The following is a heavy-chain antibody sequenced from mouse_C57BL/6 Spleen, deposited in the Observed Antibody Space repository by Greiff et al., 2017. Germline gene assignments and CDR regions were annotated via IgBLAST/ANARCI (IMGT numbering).Heavy chain of an antibody. J-gene: IGHJ1*03. D-gene: IGHD1-1*01. Sequence: QVQLQQSGAELVRPGASVTLSCKASGYTFTDYEMHWVKQTPVHGLEWIGAIDPETGGTAYNQKFKGKAILTADKSSSTAYMELRSLTSEDSAVYYCTRSYGSPLYFDVWGTGTTVTVSS. CDR2: IDPETGGT. CDR3: TRSYGSPLYFDV. CDR1: GYTFTDYE. V-gene: IGHV1-15*01.